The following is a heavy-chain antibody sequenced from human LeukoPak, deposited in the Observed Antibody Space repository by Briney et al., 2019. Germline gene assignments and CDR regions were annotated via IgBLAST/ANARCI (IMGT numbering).Heavy chain of an antibody. CDR2: ISGSGGST. J-gene: IGHJ4*02. V-gene: IGHV3-23*01. CDR1: GFTFSDYA. CDR3: AKLHNLNSDY. Sequence: GGSLRLSCAASGFTFSDYAMNWVRQAPGKGLEWVSTISGSGGSTYCAGSVKGRFTISRDNSRNTLYLQMNSLRAEDTAVYYCAKLHNLNSDYWGQGALVTVSS. D-gene: IGHD1-14*01.